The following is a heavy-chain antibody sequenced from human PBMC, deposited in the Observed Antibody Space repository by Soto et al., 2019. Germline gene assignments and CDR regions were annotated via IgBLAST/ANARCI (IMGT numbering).Heavy chain of an antibody. Sequence: EASVKVSCKASGYTFTSYGISWVRQAPGQGLEWMGWISAYNGNTNYAQKLQGRVTMTTDTSTSTAYMELRSLRSDDTAVYYCARDSSSLRGDKDYYYYGMDVWGQGTTVTAP. CDR1: GYTFTSYG. V-gene: IGHV1-18*01. J-gene: IGHJ6*02. CDR3: ARDSSSLRGDKDYYYYGMDV. CDR2: ISAYNGNT. D-gene: IGHD6-13*01.